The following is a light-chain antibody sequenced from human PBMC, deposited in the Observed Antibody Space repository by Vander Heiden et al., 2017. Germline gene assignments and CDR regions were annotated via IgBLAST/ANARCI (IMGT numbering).Light chain of an antibody. CDR2: DVS. CDR1: SSDVGGYNY. J-gene: IGLJ3*02. CDR3: CSYAGSYTLWV. V-gene: IGLV2-11*01. Sequence: QSALTQPRSVSGSPGQSVTISCTGTSSDVGGYNYVSWYQQHPGKAPKLMIYDVSKRPSGVPDRFSGSKSGNTASLTISGLQAEDEADYYCCSYAGSYTLWVFGGGTKLTAL.